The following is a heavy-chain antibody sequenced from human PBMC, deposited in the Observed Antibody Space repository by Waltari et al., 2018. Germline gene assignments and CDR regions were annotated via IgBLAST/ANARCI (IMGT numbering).Heavy chain of an antibody. CDR3: ARDDGEVVVAATSPFLAFDI. J-gene: IGHJ3*02. CDR1: GYTFTSYA. V-gene: IGHV1-3*01. CDR2: INAGNGNT. D-gene: IGHD2-15*01. Sequence: QVQLVQSGAEVKKPGASVKVSCKASGYTFTSYAMHWVRQAPGQRLGWMGWINAGNGNTKYSQKFQGRVTITRDTSASTAYMELSSLRSEDTAVYYCARDDGEVVVAATSPFLAFDIWGQGTMVTVSS.